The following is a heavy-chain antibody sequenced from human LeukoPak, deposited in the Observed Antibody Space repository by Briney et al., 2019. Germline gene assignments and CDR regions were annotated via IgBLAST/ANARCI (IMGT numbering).Heavy chain of an antibody. CDR1: GFTFSSYS. Sequence: GGSLRLSCAASGFTFSSYSMSWVRQAPGKGLEWVSAISGTGVTTYYADSVKGRFTISRDNSKNTLYLQMNSLRAEDTAVYYCARGIAVAVPVSDAFDIWGQGTMVTVSS. J-gene: IGHJ3*02. V-gene: IGHV3-23*01. CDR3: ARGIAVAVPVSDAFDI. D-gene: IGHD6-19*01. CDR2: ISGTGVTT.